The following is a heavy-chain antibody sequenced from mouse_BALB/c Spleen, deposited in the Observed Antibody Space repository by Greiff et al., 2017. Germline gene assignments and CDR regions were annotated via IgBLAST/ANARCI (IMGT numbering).Heavy chain of an antibody. CDR1: GFTFSSYW. J-gene: IGHJ4*01. D-gene: IGHD1-1*01. Sequence: EVKLMESGGGLVQPGGSMKLSCVASGFTFSSYWMSWVRQSPEKGLEWVAEIRLKSDNYATHYAESVKGKFTISRDDSKSRLYLQMNSLRAEDTGIYYCTGSSYAMDYWGQGTSVTVSS. V-gene: IGHV6-3*01. CDR3: TGSSYAMDY. CDR2: IRLKSDNYAT.